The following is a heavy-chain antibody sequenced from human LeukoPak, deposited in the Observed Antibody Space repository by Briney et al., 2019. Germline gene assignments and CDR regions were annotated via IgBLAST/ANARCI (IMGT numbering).Heavy chain of an antibody. CDR1: GFTFSDYY. V-gene: IGHV3-11*01. CDR2: ISSSGSTI. Sequence: GGSLRLSCAAAGFTFSDYYMSWIRHAPGKGLEWGSYISSSGSTIYNADSVKGRFTISRDNAKNSLYLQMNSLRAEDTAVYYCARASYGPLRFDPWGQGTRVTVSS. D-gene: IGHD4-17*01. J-gene: IGHJ5*02. CDR3: ARASYGPLRFDP.